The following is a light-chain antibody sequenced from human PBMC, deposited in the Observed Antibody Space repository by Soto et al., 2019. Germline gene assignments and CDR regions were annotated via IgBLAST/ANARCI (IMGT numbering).Light chain of an antibody. J-gene: IGLJ2*01. V-gene: IGLV2-14*03. CDR1: SSDVGDFNY. CDR2: DVT. Sequence: QSALTQPASVSGSHGRSVTISCTGTSSDVGDFNYVSWYQHLPGRAPKLIIYDVTNRPSGISYRFSASKSGRTASLTISGLQAEDEAYYFCSSYSSSTTHVVFGGGTKVSVL. CDR3: SSYSSSTTHVV.